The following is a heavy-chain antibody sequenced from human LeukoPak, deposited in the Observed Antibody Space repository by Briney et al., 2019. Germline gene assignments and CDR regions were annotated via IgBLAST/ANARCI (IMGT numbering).Heavy chain of an antibody. CDR3: ARQPGIAAALWFDP. Sequence: PSETLSLTCTVSGGSISSYYWSWIRQPPGKGLEWIGYIYYSGSTNYNPSLKSRVTISVDTSKNQFSLKLSSVTAVDTAVYYCARQPGIAAALWFDPWGQGTLVTVSS. D-gene: IGHD6-13*01. V-gene: IGHV4-59*08. CDR1: GGSISSYY. J-gene: IGHJ5*02. CDR2: IYYSGST.